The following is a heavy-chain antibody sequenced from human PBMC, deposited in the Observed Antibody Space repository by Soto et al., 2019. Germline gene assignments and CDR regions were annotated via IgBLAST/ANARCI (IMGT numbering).Heavy chain of an antibody. D-gene: IGHD6-13*01. J-gene: IGHJ4*02. Sequence: PSETLSLTCAVSGGSISSSNWWSWVRQPPGKGLEWIGEIYHSGSTNYNPSLKSRVTTSVDKSKNQFSLKLTSVTAADTAVYYCARARATIAAAAIFDCWGQGTLVTVSS. CDR1: GGSISSSNW. CDR2: IYHSGST. CDR3: ARARATIAAAAIFDC. V-gene: IGHV4-4*02.